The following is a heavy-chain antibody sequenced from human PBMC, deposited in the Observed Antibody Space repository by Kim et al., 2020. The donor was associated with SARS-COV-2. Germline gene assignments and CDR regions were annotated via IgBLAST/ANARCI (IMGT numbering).Heavy chain of an antibody. CDR3: AKDHGRYYYYYYGMDV. D-gene: IGHD1-26*01. Sequence: VKGRFTISRDNSKNTLYLQMNSLRAEDTAVYYCAKDHGRYYYYYYGMDVWGQGTTVTVSS. J-gene: IGHJ6*02. V-gene: IGHV3-30*02.